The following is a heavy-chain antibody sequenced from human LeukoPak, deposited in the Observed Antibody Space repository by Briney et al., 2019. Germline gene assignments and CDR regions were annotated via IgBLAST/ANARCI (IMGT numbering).Heavy chain of an antibody. CDR2: IYSGGST. CDR1: GFTVSSNY. Sequence: GGSLRLSCAASGFTVSSNYMSWVRQAPGKGLEWVSVIYSGGSTYYADSVKGRFTISRDNSKNTLYLQMNSLRAEDTAVYYCAGAQYYYDSSAYGYDYWGQGTLVTVSS. D-gene: IGHD3-22*01. V-gene: IGHV3-53*01. CDR3: AGAQYYYDSSAYGYDY. J-gene: IGHJ4*02.